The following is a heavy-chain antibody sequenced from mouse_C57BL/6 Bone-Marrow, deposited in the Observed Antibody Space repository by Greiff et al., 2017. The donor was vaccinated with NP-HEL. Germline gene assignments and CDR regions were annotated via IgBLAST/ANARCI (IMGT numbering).Heavy chain of an antibody. Sequence: VQLQQSGAELARPGASVKLSCKASGYTFTSYGISWVKQRTGQGLEWIGEIYPRSGNTYSNEKFKGKATLTADKSSSTAYMELRSLPSEDAAVYFCARRGDYDEGAWFAYWGQGTLVTVSA. CDR2: IYPRSGNT. J-gene: IGHJ3*01. CDR1: GYTFTSYG. V-gene: IGHV1-81*01. CDR3: ARRGDYDEGAWFAY. D-gene: IGHD2-4*01.